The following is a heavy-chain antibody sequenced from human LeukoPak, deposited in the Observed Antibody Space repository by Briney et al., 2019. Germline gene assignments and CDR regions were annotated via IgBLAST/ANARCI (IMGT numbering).Heavy chain of an antibody. J-gene: IGHJ4*02. V-gene: IGHV3-30*18. CDR3: VKDRTINGRSSPFDS. Sequence: PGTSLRLSCAASGFSFTTYGMHWVRQAPLKGLEWLAAISYDGRNQNYADSVKGRFTIFRDNSQNTLYLQTNSLRAEDTALYYCVKDRTINGRSSPFDSWGQGTLVTVSS. CDR1: GFSFTTYG. CDR2: ISYDGRNQ. D-gene: IGHD1-26*01.